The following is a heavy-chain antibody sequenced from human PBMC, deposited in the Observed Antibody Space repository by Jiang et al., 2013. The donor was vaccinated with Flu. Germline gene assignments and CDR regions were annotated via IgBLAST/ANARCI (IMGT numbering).Heavy chain of an antibody. J-gene: IGHJ6*04. Sequence: PGLVKPSQTLSLTCTVSGGSISSGGYYWSWIRQPPGKGLEWIGYIYYSGSTNYNPSLKSRVTISVDTSKNQFSLKLSSVTAADTAVYYCARDQSSLYGMDVWGKGTTVTVSS. V-gene: IGHV4-61*08. CDR2: IYYSGST. CDR3: ARDQSSLYGMDV. CDR1: GGSISSGGYY.